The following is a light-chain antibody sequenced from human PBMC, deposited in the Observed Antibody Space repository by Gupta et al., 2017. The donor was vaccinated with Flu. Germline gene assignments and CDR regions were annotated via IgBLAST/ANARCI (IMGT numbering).Light chain of an antibody. CDR2: DVN. CDR3: SSYAGSNTYV. CDR1: SNDVGGYNY. J-gene: IGLJ1*01. Sequence: SSLTPPSPPFGSPGPSVTISCTGTSNDVGGYNYVSWYQQHPGKAPRLIIYDVNKRPSGVPNRFSGSKSGNTASLTVSGLQAEDESDFYCSSYAGSNTYVFGTGTKVTVL. V-gene: IGLV2-8*01.